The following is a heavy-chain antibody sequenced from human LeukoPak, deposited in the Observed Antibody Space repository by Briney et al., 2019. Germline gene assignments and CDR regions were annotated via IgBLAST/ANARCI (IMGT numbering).Heavy chain of an antibody. V-gene: IGHV1-69*13. CDR1: GGTFSSYA. CDR3: ALRGGQYYYGSGSSGMDV. J-gene: IGHJ6*02. CDR2: IIPIFGTA. Sequence: SVKVSCKASGGTFSSYAISWVRQAPGQGREWMGGIIPIFGTANYAQKFHGRVTITADEATSTAYMELRRLRSEDTAVYYCALRGGQYYYGSGSSGMDVWGQGTTVTVSS. D-gene: IGHD3-10*01.